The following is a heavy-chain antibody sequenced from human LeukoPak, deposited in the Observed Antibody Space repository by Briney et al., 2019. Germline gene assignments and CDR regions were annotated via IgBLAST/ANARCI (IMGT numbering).Heavy chain of an antibody. CDR3: VRGSSGTVVRGVAWAWFDP. CDR2: INQDGIEA. J-gene: IGHJ5*02. Sequence: PGGPLRLSFAAAGFAFITYWRSCVRQAPGTGLEGVATINQDGIEAYYVDSVKGRFTISRDNAKNSLYLQMNSLRAEDTAVYYCVRGSSGTVVRGVAWAWFDPWGQGTLVTVSS. CDR1: GFAFITYW. V-gene: IGHV3-7*05. D-gene: IGHD3-10*01.